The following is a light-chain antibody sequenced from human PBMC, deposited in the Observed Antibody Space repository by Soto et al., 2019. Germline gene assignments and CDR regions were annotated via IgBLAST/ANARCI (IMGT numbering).Light chain of an antibody. CDR1: QSVGSTC. J-gene: IGKJ1*01. Sequence: FVLTQSPVTLSLSPGEGATLSCRASQSVGSTCLAWYQQKPGQAPRLLIYDTSSRATGIPARFSGSGSGTDFTLTISGLEPEDFAVYYCQQFGVSPWTFGQGTKVEI. CDR2: DTS. CDR3: QQFGVSPWT. V-gene: IGKV3-20*01.